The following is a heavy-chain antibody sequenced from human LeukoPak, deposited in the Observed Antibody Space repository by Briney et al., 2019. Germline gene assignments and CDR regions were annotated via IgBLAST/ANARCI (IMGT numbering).Heavy chain of an antibody. J-gene: IGHJ4*02. CDR3: ALRSSTSWCLRD. Sequence: GGSLRLSCVATGFSFSTCDMSWVRQAPGKGLEWVSVIYSGGNTYYADSVKGRFTISRDNSKNTLYLQMNSLRAEDTAVYYCALRSSTSWCLRDWGQGTLVTVSS. CDR1: GFSFSTCD. V-gene: IGHV3-53*01. CDR2: IYSGGNT. D-gene: IGHD2-2*01.